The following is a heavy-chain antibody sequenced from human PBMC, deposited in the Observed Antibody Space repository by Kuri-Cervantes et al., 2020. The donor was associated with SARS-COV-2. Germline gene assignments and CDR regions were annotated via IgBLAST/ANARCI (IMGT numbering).Heavy chain of an antibody. CDR3: AREVVVVPAASYFDN. V-gene: IGHV4-30-4*01. J-gene: IGHJ4*02. Sequence: SETLSLTCTVSGGSISSYYWSWVRQPPGKGLEWIGYISYRGYTHYNPSLKSRASISLDASKNQFSLQLASVTAADTAVFFCAREVVVVPAASYFDNWGQGTLVTVSS. CDR2: ISYRGYT. CDR1: GGSISSYY. D-gene: IGHD2-21*01.